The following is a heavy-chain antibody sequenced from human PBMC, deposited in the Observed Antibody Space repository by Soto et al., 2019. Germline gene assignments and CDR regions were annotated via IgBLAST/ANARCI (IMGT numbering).Heavy chain of an antibody. V-gene: IGHV3-30*18. J-gene: IGHJ4*02. CDR2: ISSDGSNK. CDR1: GFSFSDFG. Sequence: QVQLVESGGGVVHPGRSLRLSCAASGFSFSDFGMHWVRQAPGKGLEWLALISSDGSNKFYADSVSGRFTVSRDRSENTLHLHMNAVRIDDTSMYYCAKVFSSGPLGMSLDSWGQGTLVIVSS. CDR3: AKVFSSGPLGMSLDS. D-gene: IGHD6-25*01.